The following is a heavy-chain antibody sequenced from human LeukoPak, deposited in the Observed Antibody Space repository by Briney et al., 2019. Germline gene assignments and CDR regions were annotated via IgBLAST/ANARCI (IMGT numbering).Heavy chain of an antibody. CDR1: GFTFSSYG. CDR3: ASGTYYYDSSGYLDY. CDR2: IWYDGSNK. D-gene: IGHD3-22*01. Sequence: PGGSLRLSCAASGFTFSSYGMHWVRQAPAKGLGWVAVIWYDGSNKYYADSVKGRFTISRDNSKNTLYLQMNSLRAEDTAVYYCASGTYYYDSSGYLDYWGQGTLVTVPS. V-gene: IGHV3-33*01. J-gene: IGHJ4*02.